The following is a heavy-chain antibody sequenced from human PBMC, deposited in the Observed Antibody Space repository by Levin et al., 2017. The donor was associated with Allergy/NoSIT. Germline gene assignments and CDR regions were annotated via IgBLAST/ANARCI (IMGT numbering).Heavy chain of an antibody. V-gene: IGHV3-69-1*02. J-gene: IGHJ4*02. CDR3: ARRGDSNGAFEY. D-gene: IGHD4-11*01. Sequence: WGSLRLSCAVSGVTFSSSHMNWIRQAPGKGLEWVSYISYTGIINYAGSVKGRFTTSRDNAKNSVILQMNSLRDEGTAVYYCARRGDSNGAFEYWGRGTLVTVSS. CDR1: GVTFSSSH. CDR2: ISYTGII.